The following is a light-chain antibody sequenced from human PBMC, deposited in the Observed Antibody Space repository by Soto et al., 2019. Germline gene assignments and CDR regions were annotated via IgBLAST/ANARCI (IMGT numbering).Light chain of an antibody. CDR1: SSDVGGYNY. CDR2: EVS. V-gene: IGLV2-8*01. J-gene: IGLJ2*01. Sequence: QSVLTQPHSASGSPGQSVTISCTGTSSDVGGYNYVSWYQQHPGKAPKLMIYEVSKRPSGVPDRFSGSKSGNTASLTVSGLQAEDEADYYCSSYAGSNNHVVFGGGTKLTVL. CDR3: SSYAGSNNHVV.